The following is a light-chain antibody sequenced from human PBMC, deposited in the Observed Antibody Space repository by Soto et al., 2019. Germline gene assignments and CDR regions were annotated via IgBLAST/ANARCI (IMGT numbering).Light chain of an antibody. J-gene: IGKJ4*01. CDR3: QQSNSPPLT. CDR2: AAS. V-gene: IGKV1-39*01. Sequence: DTQMTQSPSSLSASVGDRVTITCRASQGITKYLNWYQQNPGKAPKLLIYAASSLQSGVPSRFSGSEYGTDFTLTISSLQPEDSATYFCQQSNSPPLTFGGGTTVEIK. CDR1: QGITKY.